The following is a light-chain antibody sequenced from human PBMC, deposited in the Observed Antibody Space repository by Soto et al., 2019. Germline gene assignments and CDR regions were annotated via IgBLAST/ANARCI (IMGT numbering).Light chain of an antibody. J-gene: IGKJ1*01. CDR2: AAS. Sequence: DIQMTQSPSSLSASVGDRVTITCRASQSISSYLNWYQQKPGKAPKLLIYAASSLQSGVPSRFSGSGSGTDFTLTISSLQPEDFATYYCQQSYRTAPTIGQGTKVNIK. CDR1: QSISSY. V-gene: IGKV1-39*01. CDR3: QQSYRTAPT.